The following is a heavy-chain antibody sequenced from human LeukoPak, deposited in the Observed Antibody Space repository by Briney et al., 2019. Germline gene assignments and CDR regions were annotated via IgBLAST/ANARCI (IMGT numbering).Heavy chain of an antibody. D-gene: IGHD2-15*01. J-gene: IGHJ4*02. CDR3: AKDSGGPMY. CDR2: VRVSDGAR. Sequence: PGGSLRLSCVASGFPFPTYAMMWVRQAPGKGLEWVSSVRVSDGARFYADSVKGRFTTSRDNPKNTLFLQMNSLRAEDTAVYYCAKDSGGPMYWGRGTLVTVSS. V-gene: IGHV3-23*01. CDR1: GFPFPTYA.